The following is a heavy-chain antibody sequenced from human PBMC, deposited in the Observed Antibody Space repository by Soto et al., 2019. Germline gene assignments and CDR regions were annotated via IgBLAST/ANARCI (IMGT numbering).Heavy chain of an antibody. J-gene: IGHJ6*02. Sequence: EVQLVESGGGLVQPGGSLRLSCAASGFTFRNYWMHWVRQAPGKGLVWVSRVNSDADTTYYADSVKGRFTISRDNAKKTLHLQMNRLGAEDTAVYYCASNYAYVEGYYFYGIDVWGQGTTVTVSS. CDR2: VNSDADTT. D-gene: IGHD3-16*01. CDR3: ASNYAYVEGYYFYGIDV. V-gene: IGHV3-74*01. CDR1: GFTFRNYW.